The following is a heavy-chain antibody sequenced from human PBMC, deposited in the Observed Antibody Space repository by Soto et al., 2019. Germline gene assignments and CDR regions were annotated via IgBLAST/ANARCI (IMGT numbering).Heavy chain of an antibody. V-gene: IGHV1-24*01. CDR2: FDPEDGET. CDR1: GYTLTELS. J-gene: IGHJ6*02. CDR3: ATSLQRRGYYYDGMDV. D-gene: IGHD3-10*01. Sequence: ASVKVSCKVSGYTLTELSMHWVRQAPGKGLEWMGGFDPEDGETIYAQKFQGRVTMTEDTSTDTAYMELSSLRSEDTAVYYCATSLQRRGYYYDGMDVWGQGTTVTVSS.